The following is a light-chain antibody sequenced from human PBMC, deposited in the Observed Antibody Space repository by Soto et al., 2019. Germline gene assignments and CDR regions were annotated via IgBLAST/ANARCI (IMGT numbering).Light chain of an antibody. V-gene: IGKV3-20*01. CDR3: QQYGRSPGLFT. J-gene: IGKJ3*01. CDR2: DAS. Sequence: EIVFTQSPGTLSFSPGERATLSCRASQSVSNTYLAWYQQKPGQAPRLLIYDASSRATGIPDRFSGSGSGTDFTLTISRLEPEDFAVYYCQQYGRSPGLFTLGPGTKVDIK. CDR1: QSVSNTY.